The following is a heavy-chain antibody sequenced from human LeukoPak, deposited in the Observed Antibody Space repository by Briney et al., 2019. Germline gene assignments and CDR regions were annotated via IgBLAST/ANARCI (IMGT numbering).Heavy chain of an antibody. J-gene: IGHJ3*02. Sequence: SETLSLTCTVSGGSISSYYWSWIRQPPGKGLEWIGYIHYSGSTNYNPSLKSRVTISIDTSKNQFSMKLKSVTAADTAVYFCARGRWLPNAFDIWGQGTMVTVFS. D-gene: IGHD5-24*01. V-gene: IGHV4-59*01. CDR3: ARGRWLPNAFDI. CDR2: IHYSGST. CDR1: GGSISSYY.